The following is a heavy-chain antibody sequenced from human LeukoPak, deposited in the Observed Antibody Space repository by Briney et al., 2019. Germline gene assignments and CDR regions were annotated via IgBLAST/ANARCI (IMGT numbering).Heavy chain of an antibody. Sequence: GGSLRLPCAASGFTFANTWMHWVRQAPGKGLVWVSIINDDGSSTNYADSVKGRSTISRDNAKNTLYLQMNSLRDEDTAVYYCVIGGTYGSGSWGQGTLVTVSS. V-gene: IGHV3-74*01. CDR2: INDDGSST. J-gene: IGHJ4*02. D-gene: IGHD3-10*01. CDR1: GFTFANTW. CDR3: VIGGTYGSGS.